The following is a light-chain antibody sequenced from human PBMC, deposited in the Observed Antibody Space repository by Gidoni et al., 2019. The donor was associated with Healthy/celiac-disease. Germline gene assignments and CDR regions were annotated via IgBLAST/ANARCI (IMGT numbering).Light chain of an antibody. CDR2: DAS. V-gene: IGKV3-11*01. CDR1: QSVSSY. J-gene: IGKJ5*01. Sequence: IVLTQSPATLSLSPGERATLSCRASQSVSSYLAWYQQKPGQAPRLLIYDASNRATGIPARFSGSGSGTDFTLTISSLEPEDFAVYYCQQRSNWPRGTFXQGTRLEIK. CDR3: QQRSNWPRGT.